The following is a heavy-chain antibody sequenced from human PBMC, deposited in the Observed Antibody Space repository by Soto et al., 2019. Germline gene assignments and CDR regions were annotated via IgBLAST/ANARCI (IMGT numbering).Heavy chain of an antibody. J-gene: IGHJ5*02. D-gene: IGHD5-12*01. V-gene: IGHV3-23*01. CDR3: ANGGSHCSGYDYFRFDP. CDR2: ISGSGGST. Sequence: GGSLRLSCAASGFTFSSYAMSWVRQAPGKGLEWVSAISGSGGSTYYADSVKGRFTISRDNSKNTLYLQMNSLRAEDTAVYYCANGGSHCSGYDYFRFDPWGQGTLVTVSS. CDR1: GFTFSSYA.